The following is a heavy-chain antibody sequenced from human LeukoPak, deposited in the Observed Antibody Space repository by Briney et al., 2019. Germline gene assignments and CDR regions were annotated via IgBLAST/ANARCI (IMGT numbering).Heavy chain of an antibody. D-gene: IGHD3-10*01. V-gene: IGHV4-59*08. CDR2: IYYSGST. J-gene: IGHJ4*02. Sequence: PSETLSLTCTVSGGSISSYYLSWIRQPPGKGLEWIGYIYYSGSTNYNPSLKSRVTISVDTSKNQFSLKLSSVTAADTAVYYCARHERGTMVRGVSYFDYWGQGTLVTVSS. CDR1: GGSISSYY. CDR3: ARHERGTMVRGVSYFDY.